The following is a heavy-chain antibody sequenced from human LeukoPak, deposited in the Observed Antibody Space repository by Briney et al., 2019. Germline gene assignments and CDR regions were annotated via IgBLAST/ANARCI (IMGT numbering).Heavy chain of an antibody. J-gene: IGHJ4*02. CDR1: GYTFTGYF. Sequence: WASVKVSCKASGYTFTGYFMHWVRQAPGQGLEWMGWINPNSGGTNYPQKFQGRVTMTRDTSISTAYMELSRLRSDDTAVYYCAREDAYYFGSGSYSDYWGQGTLVTVSS. D-gene: IGHD3-10*01. V-gene: IGHV1-2*02. CDR2: INPNSGGT. CDR3: AREDAYYFGSGSYSDY.